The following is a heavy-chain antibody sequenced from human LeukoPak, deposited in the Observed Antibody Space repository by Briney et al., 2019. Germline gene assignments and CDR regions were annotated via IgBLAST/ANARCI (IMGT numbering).Heavy chain of an antibody. CDR3: AGTDSSGWYVWDY. V-gene: IGHV3-21*01. CDR1: GFTFSSYS. J-gene: IGHJ4*02. Sequence: PGGSLRLSCAASGFTFSSYSMNWVRQAPGKGLEWVSSISSSSSYIYYADSVKGRFTISRDNAKNSLYLQMNSLRAEDTAVYYCAGTDSSGWYVWDYWGQGTLVTVSS. D-gene: IGHD6-19*01. CDR2: ISSSSSYI.